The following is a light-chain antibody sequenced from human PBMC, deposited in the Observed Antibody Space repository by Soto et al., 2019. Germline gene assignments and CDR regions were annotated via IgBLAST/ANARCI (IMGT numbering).Light chain of an antibody. V-gene: IGKV1-27*01. CDR1: QDIKKF. J-gene: IGKJ1*01. CDR2: AAS. CDR3: QKYDRAPAA. Sequence: DIQVTQSPSSLSASPGDRITITCRASQDIKKFLAWYQQKPGKVPHLLIYAASTLRPGVPSRFSGNASGTDFTLTIASLQPEDVATYSCQKYDRAPAAFGQGTKVDVK.